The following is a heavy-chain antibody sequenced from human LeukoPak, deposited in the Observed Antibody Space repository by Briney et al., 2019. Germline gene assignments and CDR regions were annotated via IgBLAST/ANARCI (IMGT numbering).Heavy chain of an antibody. D-gene: IGHD1-7*01. CDR1: GFTFSSYA. V-gene: IGHV3-23*01. Sequence: GGTLRLSCAASGFTFSSYAMSWVRQAPGKGLEWVSVISGSGGSRYYAESVKGRFTISRDNSKNTLFLQMNSLRAEDTAVYYCAKEVELRFTSIGYWGLGTLVTVSS. CDR2: ISGSGGSR. J-gene: IGHJ4*02. CDR3: AKEVELRFTSIGY.